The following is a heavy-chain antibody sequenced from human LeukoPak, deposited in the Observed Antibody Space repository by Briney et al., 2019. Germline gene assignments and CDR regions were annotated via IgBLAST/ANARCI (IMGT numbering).Heavy chain of an antibody. CDR3: ASDKSRTARWGYYFDY. CDR2: IIPILGVA. Sequence: ASVKVSCKASGGTFSSYTISWVRKAPGQGLEWMGRIIPILGVANYAQKFQGRVTISADKSTNTAYMELSSLRSEDPAVYYGASDKSRTARWGYYFDYWGQGTLVTVSS. J-gene: IGHJ4*02. V-gene: IGHV1-69*02. D-gene: IGHD6-6*01. CDR1: GGTFSSYT.